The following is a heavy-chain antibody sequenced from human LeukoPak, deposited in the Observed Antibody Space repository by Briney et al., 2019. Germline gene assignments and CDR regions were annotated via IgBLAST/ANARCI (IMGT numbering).Heavy chain of an antibody. V-gene: IGHV4-59*08. J-gene: IGHJ3*02. Sequence: SETLSPACTVSGGSISSYYWSWIRQPPGKGLEWIGYIYYSGSTNYNPSLKSRVTISVDTSKNQFSLKLSSVTAADTAVYYCARGGNYGSGSYYLDAFDIWGQGTMVTVSS. CDR3: ARGGNYGSGSYYLDAFDI. CDR1: GGSISSYY. D-gene: IGHD3-10*01. CDR2: IYYSGST.